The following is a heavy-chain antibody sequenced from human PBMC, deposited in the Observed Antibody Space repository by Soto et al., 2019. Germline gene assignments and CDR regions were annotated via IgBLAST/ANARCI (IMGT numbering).Heavy chain of an antibody. CDR1: GGSISGYY. CDR3: ARLIAVTGTTDWFDP. V-gene: IGHV4-59*01. Sequence: QVQLQESGPGLVKPSETLSLTCTVSGGSISGYYWSWIRQPPGKGLEWIGYIYYSGTTNYNPSLKSRVTISVDTSKNQFSLRLTSVTAADTAVYYCARLIAVTGTTDWFDPWGQGTLVTVSS. D-gene: IGHD6-13*01. CDR2: IYYSGTT. J-gene: IGHJ5*02.